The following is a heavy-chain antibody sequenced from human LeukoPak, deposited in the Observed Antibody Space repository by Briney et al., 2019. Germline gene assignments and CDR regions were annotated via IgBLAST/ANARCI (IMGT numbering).Heavy chain of an antibody. V-gene: IGHV1-18*01. J-gene: IGHJ5*02. CDR3: ARDYGGNSAKWFDP. CDR2: ISAYNGNT. CDR1: GYTFTSYG. Sequence: SVKVSCKASGYTFTSYGISWVRQAPGQGLEWMGWISAYNGNTNYAQKLQGRVTMTTDTSTSTAYMELRSLRSDDTAVYYCARDYGGNSAKWFDPWGQGTLVTVSS. D-gene: IGHD4-23*01.